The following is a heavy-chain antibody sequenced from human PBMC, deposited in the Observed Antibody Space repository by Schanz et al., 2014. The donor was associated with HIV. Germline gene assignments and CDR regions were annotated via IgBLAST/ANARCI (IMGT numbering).Heavy chain of an antibody. D-gene: IGHD3-22*01. CDR1: GFSFSNFW. J-gene: IGHJ4*02. CDR3: AKPEYDSRGNSQSHFDY. V-gene: IGHV3-30*18. Sequence: VRLVESGGGLVQSGGSLRLSCAASGFSFSNFWVTWVRQAPGKRLEWVAVISYDGRNKYFGHSVKGRFTISRDNSKNTLYLQMTTLRTEDTAVYYCAKPEYDSRGNSQSHFDYWGQGTLVTVSS. CDR2: ISYDGRNK.